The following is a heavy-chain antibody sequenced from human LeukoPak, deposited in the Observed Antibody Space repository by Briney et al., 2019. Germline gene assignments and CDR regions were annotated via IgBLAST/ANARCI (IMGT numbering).Heavy chain of an antibody. J-gene: IGHJ4*02. CDR3: ARGPGCSGGSCPLDY. V-gene: IGHV1-69*01. D-gene: IGHD2-15*01. Sequence: SVNVSCMASGGTFISYAISWVRQAPGQGLAWMGGIIPIFGTANYAQKFQGRATITADESTSTAYKELSSLRSEDTAVYDCARGPGCSGGSCPLDYRGQGNLVTVSS. CDR1: GGTFISYA. CDR2: IIPIFGTA.